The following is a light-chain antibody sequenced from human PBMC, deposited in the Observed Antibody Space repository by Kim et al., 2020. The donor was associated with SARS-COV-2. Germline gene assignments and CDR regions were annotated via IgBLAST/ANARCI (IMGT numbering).Light chain of an antibody. CDR1: QSINNW. V-gene: IGKV1-5*01. CDR2: DAS. J-gene: IGKJ5*01. CDR3: QQYTSYSIT. Sequence: GDRVTITCRASQSINNWVAWYQQKPGKAPNLLISDASSLKSGVPSRFSGSGSATVFTLPISSLQPDAFATYYCQQYTSYSITFGQGTRLEL.